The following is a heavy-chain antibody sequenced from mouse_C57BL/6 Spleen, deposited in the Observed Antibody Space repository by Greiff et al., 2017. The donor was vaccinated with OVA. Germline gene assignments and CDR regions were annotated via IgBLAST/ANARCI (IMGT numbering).Heavy chain of an antibody. J-gene: IGHJ3*01. CDR1: GFTFSSYA. V-gene: IGHV5-4*01. Sequence: EVQRVESGGGLVKPGGSLKLSCAASGFTFSSYAMSWVRQTPEKRLEWVATISDGGSYTYYPDNVKGRFTITRDNAKNNLYLQMSHLKSEDTAMYYCARDKKPMGFAYWGQGTLVTVSA. CDR2: ISDGGSYT. CDR3: ARDKKPMGFAY.